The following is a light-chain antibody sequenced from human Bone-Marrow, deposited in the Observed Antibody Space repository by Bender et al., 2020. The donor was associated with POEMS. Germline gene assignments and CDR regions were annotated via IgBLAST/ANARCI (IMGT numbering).Light chain of an antibody. V-gene: IGLV2-11*01. CDR1: SSDVGGSKY. Sequence: QSALTQPRSVSGSPGQSVAISCTGTSSDVGGSKYVSWYQHHPGKAPKLMIYDVNQRPSGVPDRFSGSKSGNTASLTISGLQGEDEADYYCCSYAGTNTFAIFGGGTKLTVL. CDR2: DVN. CDR3: CSYAGTNTFAI. J-gene: IGLJ2*01.